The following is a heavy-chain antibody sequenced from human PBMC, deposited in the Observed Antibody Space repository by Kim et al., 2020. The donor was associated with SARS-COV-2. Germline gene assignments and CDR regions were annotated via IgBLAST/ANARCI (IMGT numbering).Heavy chain of an antibody. CDR3: ARAGGTTPYYYYGMDV. Sequence: ASVKVSCKASGYTFTSYYMHWVRQAPGQGLEWMGIINPSGVSTSYAQKFQGRVTMTRDTSTSTVYMELSSLRSEDTAVYYCARAGGTTPYYYYGMDVWGQGTTVTVSS. CDR2: INPSGVST. V-gene: IGHV1-46*01. D-gene: IGHD1-1*01. J-gene: IGHJ6*02. CDR1: GYTFTSYY.